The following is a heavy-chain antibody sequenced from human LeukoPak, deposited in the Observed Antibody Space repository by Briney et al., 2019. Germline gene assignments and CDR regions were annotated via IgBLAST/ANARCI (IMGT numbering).Heavy chain of an antibody. D-gene: IGHD4/OR15-4a*01. J-gene: IGHJ5*02. CDR3: VRIPNGANFPNWFDP. V-gene: IGHV3-21*01. CDR2: ISGNSNDM. CDR1: GFILSNYN. Sequence: GGSLRLSCAASGFILSNYNMNWVRRAPGQGLEWVSSISGNSNDMNYADSVKGRFTISRDNTRNSLYLQMNSLRAEDTAIYYCVRIPNGANFPNWFDPWGQGTLVTVSS.